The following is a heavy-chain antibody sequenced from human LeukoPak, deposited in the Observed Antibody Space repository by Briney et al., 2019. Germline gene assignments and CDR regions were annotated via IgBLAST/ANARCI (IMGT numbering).Heavy chain of an antibody. CDR1: GFIFNTFW. Sequence: GGSLRLSCAASGFIFNTFWMNWVRLTPGKGLEWVAKINQDGSDMYYVDSVKGRFFVSRDNARNLVYLQMNSLRVDDTAVYYCARDFPGIGRGTFDFWGQGTIIIVSS. V-gene: IGHV3-7*03. CDR3: ARDFPGIGRGTFDF. D-gene: IGHD3-10*01. CDR2: INQDGSDM. J-gene: IGHJ3*01.